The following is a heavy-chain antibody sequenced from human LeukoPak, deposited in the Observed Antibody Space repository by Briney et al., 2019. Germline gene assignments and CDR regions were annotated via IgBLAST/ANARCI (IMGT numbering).Heavy chain of an antibody. CDR1: GFTFSSYG. D-gene: IGHD2-15*01. Sequence: GGSLRLSCAASGFTFSSYGMHWVRQAPGKGLEWVAVISYDGSNKYYADSVKGRFTISRDNSKNTLYLQMNSLRAEDTAVYYCAKGIVVYYGMDVWGQGTTVTVS. J-gene: IGHJ6*02. CDR3: AKGIVVYYGMDV. CDR2: ISYDGSNK. V-gene: IGHV3-30*18.